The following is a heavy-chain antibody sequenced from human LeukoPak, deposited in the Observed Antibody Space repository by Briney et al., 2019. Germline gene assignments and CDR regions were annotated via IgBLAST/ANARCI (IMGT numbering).Heavy chain of an antibody. CDR2: IYSDGSST. D-gene: IGHD6-19*01. J-gene: IGHJ4*02. Sequence: PGGSLRLSCAASGFTFSSYWMHWVCQAPGKGLVWVSRIYSDGSSTSYADSVKGRFTISRDNSKNTLYLQMDSLRAEDTAIYYCARGRYSSGWPGGYWGQGTLVTVSS. CDR3: ARGRYSSGWPGGY. CDR1: GFTFSSYW. V-gene: IGHV3-74*01.